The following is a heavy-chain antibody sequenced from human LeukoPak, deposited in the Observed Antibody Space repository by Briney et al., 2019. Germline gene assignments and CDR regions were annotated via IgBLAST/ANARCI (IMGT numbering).Heavy chain of an antibody. J-gene: IGHJ4*02. D-gene: IGHD3-10*01. CDR3: ARDLRYYYGSGSYRDY. V-gene: IGHV3-21*01. CDR2: ISSSSSYI. CDR1: GFTFSSYS. Sequence: PGGSLRLSCAASGFTFSSYSMNWVRQAPGKXLEWVSSISSSSSYIYYADSVKGRFTISRDNAKNSLYLQMNSLRAEDTAVYYCARDLRYYYGSGSYRDYWGQGTLVTVSS.